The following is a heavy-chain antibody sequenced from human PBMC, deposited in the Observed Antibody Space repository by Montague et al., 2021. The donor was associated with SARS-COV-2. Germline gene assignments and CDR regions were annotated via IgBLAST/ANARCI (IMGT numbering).Heavy chain of an antibody. CDR2: VYYSGYT. J-gene: IGHJ4*02. D-gene: IGHD4-17*01. CDR3: ARRRLREDYCDF. CDR1: GDSVSSSDHY. Sequence: SETLSLTCTVSGDSVSSSDHYWGWIRQPPGKGLEWIGIVYYSGYTYYXXXFKGRVTISIDASKNQFSLKLNSLTATDTAIYHCARRRLREDYCDFWGQGTLLTVSS. V-gene: IGHV4-39*01.